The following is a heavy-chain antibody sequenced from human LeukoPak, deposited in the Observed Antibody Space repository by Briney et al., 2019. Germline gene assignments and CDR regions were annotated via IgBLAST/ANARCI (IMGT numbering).Heavy chain of an antibody. CDR2: IIPIFGTA. CDR3: AGDWFGDGYNAAPDY. V-gene: IGHV1-69*01. Sequence: GSSVKVSCKASGGTFSSYAISWVRQAPGQGLEWMGGIIPIFGTANYAQKFQGRVTITADESTSTAYMELSSLRSEDTAVYYCAGDWFGDGYNAAPDYWGQGTLVTVSS. CDR1: GGTFSSYA. D-gene: IGHD5-24*01. J-gene: IGHJ4*02.